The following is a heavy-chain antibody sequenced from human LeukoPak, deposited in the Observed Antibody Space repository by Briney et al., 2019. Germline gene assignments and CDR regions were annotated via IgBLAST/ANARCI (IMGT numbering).Heavy chain of an antibody. Sequence: GGSLRLSCAASGFTVSSFWMHWVRKAPGKGLVWVSRISSDGSNTYYADSVKGRFTISRDNPKNTLYLQMNSLRAEDTAVYYCARVGSGSYFLDGFDIWGQGTMVTVSS. CDR1: GFTVSSFW. J-gene: IGHJ3*02. D-gene: IGHD1-26*01. CDR3: ARVGSGSYFLDGFDI. V-gene: IGHV3-74*01. CDR2: ISSDGSNT.